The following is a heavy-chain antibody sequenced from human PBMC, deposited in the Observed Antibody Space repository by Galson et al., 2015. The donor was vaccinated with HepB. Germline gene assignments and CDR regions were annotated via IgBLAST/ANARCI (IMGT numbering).Heavy chain of an antibody. V-gene: IGHV3-9*01. CDR1: GFTFDDYD. Sequence: SLRLSCAASGFTFDDYDMHWVRQAPGKGLEWVSGISWNSGSIGYADSVKGRFTISRDNAKNSLYLQMNSLRAEDTALYYCAKADLTGTTIGFGYWCQGTLVTVSS. CDR2: ISWNSGSI. D-gene: IGHD1-7*01. J-gene: IGHJ4*02. CDR3: AKADLTGTTIGFGY.